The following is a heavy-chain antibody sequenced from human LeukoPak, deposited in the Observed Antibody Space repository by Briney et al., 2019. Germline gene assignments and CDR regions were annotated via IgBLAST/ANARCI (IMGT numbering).Heavy chain of an antibody. V-gene: IGHV3-7*01. J-gene: IGHJ5*02. CDR1: GFTFSSYW. D-gene: IGHD1-26*01. CDR3: AREGGSYYSNWFDP. Sequence: QPGGSLRLSCAASGFTFSSYWMSWVRQAPGKGLEWVANIKQDGSEKYYVDSVKGRFTISGDNAKNSLYLQMNSLRAEDTAVYYCAREGGSYYSNWFDPWGQGTLVTVSS. CDR2: IKQDGSEK.